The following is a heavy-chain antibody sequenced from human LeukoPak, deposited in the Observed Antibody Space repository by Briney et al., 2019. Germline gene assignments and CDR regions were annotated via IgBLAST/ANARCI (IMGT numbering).Heavy chain of an antibody. Sequence: ASVKVSCKASGYTFTSYDINWVRQATGQGLEWMGWMNPNSGNTGYAQKFQGRVTMTRNTSISTAYMELSSLRSEDTAVYYCARDCSSTSCYSNRFDYWGQGTTVTVSS. CDR2: MNPNSGNT. CDR1: GYTFTSYD. V-gene: IGHV1-8*01. D-gene: IGHD2-2*01. CDR3: ARDCSSTSCYSNRFDY. J-gene: IGHJ4*02.